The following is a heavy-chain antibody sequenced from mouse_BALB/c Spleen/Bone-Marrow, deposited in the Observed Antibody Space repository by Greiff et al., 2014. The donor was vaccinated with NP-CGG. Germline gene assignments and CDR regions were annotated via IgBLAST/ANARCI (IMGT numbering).Heavy chain of an antibody. V-gene: IGHV14-3*02. CDR2: IDPANGNT. J-gene: IGHJ3*01. Sequence: VHVKQSGAELVKPRASVRLSCTASGFNIKDTYMHWVKQRPEQGLEWIGRIDPANGNTKYDPKFQGKATITADTPSNTAYLQLSSLTSEDTAVYYCASYYYGSSLFAYWGQGTLVTVSA. CDR3: ASYYYGSSLFAY. D-gene: IGHD1-1*01. CDR1: GFNIKDTY.